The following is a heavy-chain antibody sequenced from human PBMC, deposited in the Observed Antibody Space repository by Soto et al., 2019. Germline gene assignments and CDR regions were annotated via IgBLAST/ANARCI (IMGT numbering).Heavy chain of an antibody. Sequence: GGSLSLSCATSRFTFSTYAMTWVRQAPGKGLQWVSSLWGSGHSTNYVDSVKGRFTISRDNSKNTLYLQMNSLRAEDTAVYYCARDPNGDFIGAFDIWGQGIMVTVSS. CDR3: ARDPNGDFIGAFDI. CDR1: RFTFSTYA. J-gene: IGHJ3*02. D-gene: IGHD4-17*01. CDR2: LWGSGHST. V-gene: IGHV3-23*01.